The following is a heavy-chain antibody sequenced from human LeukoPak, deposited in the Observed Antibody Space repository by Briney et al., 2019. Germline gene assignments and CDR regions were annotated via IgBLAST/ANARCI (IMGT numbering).Heavy chain of an antibody. V-gene: IGHV3-21*01. Sequence: PGGSLRLSCAASGFTFSSYTMNWVRQAPGKGLEWVSSISSSSTYINYADSVKGRFTISRDNSKNTLYLQMNSLRAEDTAVYYCLAEVFDPWGQGTLVTVSS. J-gene: IGHJ5*02. CDR3: LAEVFDP. CDR1: GFTFSSYT. CDR2: ISSSSTYI.